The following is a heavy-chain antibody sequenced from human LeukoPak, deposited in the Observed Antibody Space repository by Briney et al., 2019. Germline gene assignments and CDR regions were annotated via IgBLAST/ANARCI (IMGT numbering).Heavy chain of an antibody. Sequence: GASEKVSCKASGGTFSSYAISWVRQAPGQGLEWMGGIIPIFGTANYAQKFQGRVTITADESTSAAYMELSSLRSEDTAVYYCARTEQLVSFYYYMDVWGKGTTVTVSS. CDR1: GGTFSSYA. V-gene: IGHV1-69*13. CDR2: IIPIFGTA. J-gene: IGHJ6*03. D-gene: IGHD6-6*01. CDR3: ARTEQLVSFYYYMDV.